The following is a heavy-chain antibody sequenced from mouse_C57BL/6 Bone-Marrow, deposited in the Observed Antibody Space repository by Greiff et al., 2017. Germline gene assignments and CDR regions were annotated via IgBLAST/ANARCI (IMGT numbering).Heavy chain of an antibody. J-gene: IGHJ4*01. CDR1: GYTFTSYW. V-gene: IGHV1-50*01. Sequence: VQLQQPGAELVKPGASVKLSCKASGYTFTSYWMQWVKQRPGQGLEWIGEIDPSDSYTNYNQKFKGKDTLTVDTSSSTAYMQLSSLTSEDSAVYYCARRVTTVVATPYYDAMDYWGQGTSVTVSS. CDR2: IDPSDSYT. CDR3: ARRVTTVVATPYYDAMDY. D-gene: IGHD1-1*01.